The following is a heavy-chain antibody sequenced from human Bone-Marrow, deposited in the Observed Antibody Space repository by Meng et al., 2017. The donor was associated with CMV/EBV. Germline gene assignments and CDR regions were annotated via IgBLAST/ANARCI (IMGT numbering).Heavy chain of an antibody. D-gene: IGHD3-10*01. Sequence: GESLKISCAASGFTFSAYNMNWVRQAPGKGLEWVSSISSTGTYIYYADSVKGRFTISRDNAKSSVYLQMNSLRAEDTAVYYCVRGFADGHYWGQGTPVTVSS. J-gene: IGHJ4*02. V-gene: IGHV3-21*06. CDR2: ISSTGTYI. CDR3: VRGFADGHY. CDR1: GFTFSAYN.